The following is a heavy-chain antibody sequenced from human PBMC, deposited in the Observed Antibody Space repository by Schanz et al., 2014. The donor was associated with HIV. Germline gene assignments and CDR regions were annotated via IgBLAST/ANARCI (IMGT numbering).Heavy chain of an antibody. D-gene: IGHD3-22*01. CDR2: INPSGGRT. CDR1: GFTLTSYY. CDR3: ARGALYYYDSTGYYHLDY. Sequence: QVHLVQSGAEVRKPGASVKVACKASGFTLTSYYMHWVRQAPGQGLEWMGIINPSGGRTNYAQKFQGRVTMTTDTSTSTAYMELRSLRSDDTAVYYCARGALYYYDSTGYYHLDYWGQGTLVTVSS. J-gene: IGHJ4*02. V-gene: IGHV1-46*01.